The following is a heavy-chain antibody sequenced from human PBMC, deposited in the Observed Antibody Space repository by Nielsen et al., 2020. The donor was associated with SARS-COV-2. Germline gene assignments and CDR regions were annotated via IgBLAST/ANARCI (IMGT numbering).Heavy chain of an antibody. CDR2: INPSGDIT. V-gene: IGHV1-46*01. Sequence: ASVQVSCKASGYTFTGYYMHWVRQAPGQGLEWMGIINPSGDITNYAQKFQGRDTMTRDTSTSTVYMVLSSLRSEDTAVYYCASTAMVGGFDYWGQGTLVTVSS. J-gene: IGHJ4*02. CDR1: GYTFTGYY. CDR3: ASTAMVGGFDY. D-gene: IGHD5-18*01.